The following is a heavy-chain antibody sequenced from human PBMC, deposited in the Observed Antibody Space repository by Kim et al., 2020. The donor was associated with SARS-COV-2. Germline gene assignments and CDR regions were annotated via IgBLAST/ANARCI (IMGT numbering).Heavy chain of an antibody. V-gene: IGHV4-39*01. Sequence: SETLSLTCSVSGGSISSGTYYWGWIRQPPGKGLEWIGNIYSGGSTYYNPSLENRGTISVDTSQNQFSLKLSSVTAADTAVYYCARQTGYSGSFLHYWGQGTLDTVSS. J-gene: IGHJ4*02. CDR1: GGSISSGTYY. CDR2: IYSGGST. CDR3: ARQTGYSGSFLHY. D-gene: IGHD1-26*01.